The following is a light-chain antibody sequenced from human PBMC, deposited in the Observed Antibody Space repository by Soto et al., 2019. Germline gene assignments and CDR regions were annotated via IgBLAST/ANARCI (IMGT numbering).Light chain of an antibody. Sequence: DIVMTQSPLSLPVTPGEPASISCRSSQSLLHSNGFNYLDWYLQKPGQSPRLLIYSGSNRASGFPDRFSGSGSGTDFTLKISRVEAEDVGLYYRIQALQPPFVTFGPRNKVAI. J-gene: IGKJ3*01. CDR1: QSLLHSNGFNY. V-gene: IGKV2-28*01. CDR3: IQALQPPFVT. CDR2: SGS.